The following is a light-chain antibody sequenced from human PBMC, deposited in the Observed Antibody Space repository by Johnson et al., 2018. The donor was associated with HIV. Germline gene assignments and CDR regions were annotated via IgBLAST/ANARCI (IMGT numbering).Light chain of an antibody. CDR3: GTWDNSRSTGAG. CDR2: ENN. CDR1: SSNIGNNY. Sequence: QSVLTQPPSVSAAPGQKVTISCSGSSSNIGNNYVSWYQQLPGTAPKLLIYENNKRPSGIPDRFSGSKSGTSATLGIAVIQTGDEADYYCGTWDNSRSTGAGFGTGTKVTCL. J-gene: IGLJ1*01. V-gene: IGLV1-51*02.